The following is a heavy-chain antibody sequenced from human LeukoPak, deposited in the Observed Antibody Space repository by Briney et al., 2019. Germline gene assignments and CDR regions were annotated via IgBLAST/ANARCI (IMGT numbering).Heavy chain of an antibody. CDR2: IYSGGST. D-gene: IGHD1-26*01. J-gene: IGHJ4*02. CDR3: AKEGSGSYYGDY. Sequence: PGGSLRLSCAASGFTVSNNYMSWIRQAPGKGLEWGSLIYSGGSTYYADSVKGRFTISRDNSKNTLYLQMNSLRAEDTAVYYCAKEGSGSYYGDYWGQGTLVTVSS. CDR1: GFTVSNNY. V-gene: IGHV3-53*01.